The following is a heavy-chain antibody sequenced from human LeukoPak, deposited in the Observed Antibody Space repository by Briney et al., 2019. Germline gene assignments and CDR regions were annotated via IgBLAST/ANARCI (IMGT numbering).Heavy chain of an antibody. J-gene: IGHJ4*02. V-gene: IGHV4-34*01. D-gene: IGHD6-13*01. CDR1: GGSFSGYY. CDR2: INHSGST. CDR3: ARGIAAAGTSFDY. Sequence: SETLSLTCAVYGGSFSGYYWSWIRQPPGKGLEWIGEINHSGSTNYNPSLKSRVTISVDTSKNQFSLKLSSVTAADTAVYYCARGIAAAGTSFDYWGQGTLVTVSS.